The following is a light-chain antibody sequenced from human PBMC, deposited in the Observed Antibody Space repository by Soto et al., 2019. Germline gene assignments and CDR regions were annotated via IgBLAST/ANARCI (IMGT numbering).Light chain of an antibody. CDR3: QQYNSYAWT. CDR2: DAS. J-gene: IGKJ1*01. Sequence: DIQMTQSPSTLSASVGDRVTITCRASQTVSNWLAWYQQKPGKAPKLLIYDASSLESGVPSRFSGSGSGTEFTLTISSLQPDEFATYYCQQYNSYAWTFGQGTKVDIK. CDR1: QTVSNW. V-gene: IGKV1-5*01.